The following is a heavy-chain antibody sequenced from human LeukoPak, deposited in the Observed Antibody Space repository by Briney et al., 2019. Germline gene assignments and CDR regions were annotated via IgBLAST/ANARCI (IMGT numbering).Heavy chain of an antibody. CDR1: GGSFSGYY. Sequence: SETLSLTCAVYGGSFSGYYWSWIRQPPGKGLEWIGEINHSGSTNYNPSLKSRVTISVDTSKNQFSLKLSSVTAADTAVYYCARLRPLNWFDPWGQGTLVTVSS. D-gene: IGHD4-17*01. CDR2: INHSGST. J-gene: IGHJ5*02. CDR3: ARLRPLNWFDP. V-gene: IGHV4-34*01.